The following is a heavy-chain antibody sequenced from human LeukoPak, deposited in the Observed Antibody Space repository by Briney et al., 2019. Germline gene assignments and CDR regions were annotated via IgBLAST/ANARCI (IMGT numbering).Heavy chain of an antibody. CDR3: VRDRYDFWRGVWFDP. CDR1: GYTFTAYY. D-gene: IGHD3-3*01. J-gene: IGHJ5*02. CDR2: INPNNGAT. V-gene: IGHV1-2*02. Sequence: ASVKVSCKASGYTFTAYYMHWVRQAPGQGLEWMGWINPNNGATNYAQKFQSRVTMTRDTSLTTAHMELSRLRFDDTAVYYCVRDRYDFWRGVWFDPWGRGTLVTVSS.